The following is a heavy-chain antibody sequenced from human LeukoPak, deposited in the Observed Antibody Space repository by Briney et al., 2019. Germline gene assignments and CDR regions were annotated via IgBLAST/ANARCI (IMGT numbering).Heavy chain of an antibody. Sequence: QPGGSLRLSCAASGFTFSSYGMHWVRQAPGKGLEWVAVISYDGSNKYYADSVKGRFTISRDNSKNTLYLQMNSQRAEDTAVYYCGPSFGIRYGLDPWGQGTLVPLPS. CDR2: ISYDGSNK. CDR1: GFTFSSYG. V-gene: IGHV3-30*03. CDR3: GPSFGIRYGLDP. J-gene: IGHJ5*02. D-gene: IGHD5-18*01.